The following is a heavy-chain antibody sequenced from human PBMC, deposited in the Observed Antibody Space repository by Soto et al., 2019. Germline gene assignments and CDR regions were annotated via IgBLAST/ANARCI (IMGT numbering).Heavy chain of an antibody. J-gene: IGHJ6*02. CDR3: ARSPNYYYYGLDV. CDR1: CGSGISGEYF. Sequence: SETLSLTCTFSCGSGISGEYFWGWLRQSPGKRLEWIAYIYYSGSTNYNPSLKSRATISVDTSKSQVSLTLTSMTAADAALYYCARSPNYYYYGLDVWGQGTAVTVSS. V-gene: IGHV4-61*08. D-gene: IGHD3-10*01. CDR2: IYYSGST.